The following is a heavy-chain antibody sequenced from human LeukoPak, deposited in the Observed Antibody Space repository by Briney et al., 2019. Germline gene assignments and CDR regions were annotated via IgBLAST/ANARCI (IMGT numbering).Heavy chain of an antibody. J-gene: IGHJ4*02. V-gene: IGHV3-7*01. CDR3: ARGLGYSSSSLFDY. CDR1: GFTFSSYW. Sequence: HPGGSLRLSCAASGFTFSSYWMSWVRQAPGKGLEWVANIKQDGSEKYYVDSVKGRFTISRDNAKNSLYLQMNSLRAEDTAVYYCARGLGYSSSSLFDYWGQGTLVTVSS. D-gene: IGHD6-6*01. CDR2: IKQDGSEK.